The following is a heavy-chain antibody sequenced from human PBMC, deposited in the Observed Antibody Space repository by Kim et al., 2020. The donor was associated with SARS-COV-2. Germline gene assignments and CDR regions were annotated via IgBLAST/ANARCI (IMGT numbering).Heavy chain of an antibody. CDR3: AKELAGYAPFDY. D-gene: IGHD1-1*01. CDR1: GFTFSSYG. V-gene: IGHV3-30*18. J-gene: IGHJ4*02. CDR2: ISYDGSNK. Sequence: GGSLRLSCAASGFTFSSYGMHWVRQAPGKGLEWVAVISYDGSNKYSADCVKGRFTISRDNSKTTLYLQMNSLRAEDTAVYYCAKELAGYAPFDYWGQGTLVTVSS.